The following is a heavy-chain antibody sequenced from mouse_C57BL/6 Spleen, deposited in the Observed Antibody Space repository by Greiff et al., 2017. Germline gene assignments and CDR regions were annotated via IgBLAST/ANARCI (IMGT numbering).Heavy chain of an antibody. D-gene: IGHD2-4*01. Sequence: QVQLQQPGAELVKPGASVKLSCKASGYTFTSYWMQWVKQRPGQGLEWIGEIDPSDSYTNYNQKFKGKATLTVDTSSSTAYMQRSSLTSEDAAVYYCARGDYDGFAYWGQGTLVTVSA. V-gene: IGHV1-50*01. CDR3: ARGDYDGFAY. CDR1: GYTFTSYW. J-gene: IGHJ3*01. CDR2: IDPSDSYT.